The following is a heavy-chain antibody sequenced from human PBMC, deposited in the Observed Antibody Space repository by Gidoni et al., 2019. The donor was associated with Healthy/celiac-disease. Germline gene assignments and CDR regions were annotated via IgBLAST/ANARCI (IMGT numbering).Heavy chain of an antibody. Sequence: QVQLVESGGGVVQPGRSLRLSCAASGFTFSSYAMHWVRQAPGKGLEWVAVISYDGSNKYYADSVKGRFTISRDNSKNTLYLQMNSLRAEDTAVYYCARDGSSGYYFGDAFDIWGQGTMVTVSS. CDR2: ISYDGSNK. CDR3: ARDGSSGYYFGDAFDI. D-gene: IGHD3-22*01. CDR1: GFTFSSYA. V-gene: IGHV3-30-3*01. J-gene: IGHJ3*02.